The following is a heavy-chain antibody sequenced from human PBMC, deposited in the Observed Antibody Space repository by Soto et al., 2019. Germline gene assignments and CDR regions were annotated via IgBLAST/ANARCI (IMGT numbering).Heavy chain of an antibody. D-gene: IGHD1-26*01. V-gene: IGHV3-23*01. CDR1: GFTFSSYA. J-gene: IGHJ6*02. CDR2: ISGSGGST. CDR3: AKYSGSYYGGLYYYGMDV. Sequence: PGGSLRLSCAASGFTFSSYAMSWVRQSPGKGLEWVSAISGSGGSTYYADSVKGRFTISRDNSKNTLYLQMNSLRAEDTAVYYCAKYSGSYYGGLYYYGMDVWGQGTTVTVSS.